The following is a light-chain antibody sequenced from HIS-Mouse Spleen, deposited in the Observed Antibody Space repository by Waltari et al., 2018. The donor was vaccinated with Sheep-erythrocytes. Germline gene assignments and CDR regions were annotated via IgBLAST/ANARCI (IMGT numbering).Light chain of an antibody. J-gene: IGLJ1*01. V-gene: IGLV2-8*01. CDR1: SSDVGGYNY. CDR2: AVS. CDR3: SSYAGSNNYV. Sequence: QSALTQPPSSSGSPGQPVTISCTGTSSDVGGYNYVSWYQQHPGKAPKLMIYAVSKRPSRVPDRFSGSKSGNTASLTVSGLQAEDEADYYCSSYAGSNNYVFGTGTKVTVL.